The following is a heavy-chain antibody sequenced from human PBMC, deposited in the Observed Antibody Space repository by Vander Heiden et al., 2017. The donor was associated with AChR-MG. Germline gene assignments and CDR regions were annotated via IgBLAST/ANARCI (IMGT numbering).Heavy chain of an antibody. CDR3: ACLSDYYGSGSDY. Sequence: QLQLQESGPGLVKPSETLSLTCTVPGGSISSSRSDRGWIRQPPGKGLEWIGSIYYSGGTYYNPSLKSRVTISVDTSKNQFSLKLSSVTAADTAVYYCACLSDYYGSGSDYWGQGTLVTVSS. D-gene: IGHD3-10*01. J-gene: IGHJ4*02. V-gene: IGHV4-39*01. CDR1: GGSISSSRSD. CDR2: IYYSGGT.